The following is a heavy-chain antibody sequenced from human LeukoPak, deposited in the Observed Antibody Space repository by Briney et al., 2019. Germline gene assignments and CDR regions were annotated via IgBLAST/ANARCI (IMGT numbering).Heavy chain of an antibody. J-gene: IGHJ4*02. Sequence: SETLSLTCTVSGDSISSSTYYWGWIRQPPGRGLEWIGSIYYSGSTFYNPSLKSQVTISVDTSKNQFSLKLSSVTAADTAVYYCARLTGTLDYWGQGTLVTVSS. D-gene: IGHD1-1*01. CDR1: GDSISSSTYY. V-gene: IGHV4-39*01. CDR2: IYYSGST. CDR3: ARLTGTLDY.